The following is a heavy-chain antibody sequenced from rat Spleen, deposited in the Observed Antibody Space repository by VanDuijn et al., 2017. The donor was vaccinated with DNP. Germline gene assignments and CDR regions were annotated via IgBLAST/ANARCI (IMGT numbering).Heavy chain of an antibody. CDR2: ISYSGRT. D-gene: IGHD4-3*01. V-gene: IGHV3-1*01. CDR1: GYSITNNY. Sequence: EVQLQESGPGLLKPSQSLSLTCSVTGYSITNNYWGWVRKFPGNKMEWIGHISYSGRTTYNPSLKSRIYITRDTSKNQFFLQLSSVTTEDMATYYCARWYNWGYYFDYWGQGVMVTVSS. CDR3: ARWYNWGYYFDY. J-gene: IGHJ2*01.